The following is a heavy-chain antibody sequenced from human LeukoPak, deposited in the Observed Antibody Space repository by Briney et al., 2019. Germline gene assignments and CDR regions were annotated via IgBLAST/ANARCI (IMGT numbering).Heavy chain of an antibody. D-gene: IGHD5-24*01. CDR1: RDAFTGNH. J-gene: IGHJ5*02. CDR3: ARADETFGATIPTS. CDR2: INPVSGSS. V-gene: IGHV1-46*01. Sequence: GASVKISCKTFRDAFTGNHFHWVRQAPGQGLEWMGNINPVSGSSSLAQQFQDRVTMTRDKSTSTVYLELTELTSDDTAVFYCARADETFGATIPTSWGQGTRVTVAS.